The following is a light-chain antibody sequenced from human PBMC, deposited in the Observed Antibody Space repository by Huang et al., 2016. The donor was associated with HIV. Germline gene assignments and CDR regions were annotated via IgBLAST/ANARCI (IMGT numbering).Light chain of an antibody. CDR1: HSITTY. CDR2: AAS. J-gene: IGKJ1*01. CDR3: QQSYIIPWT. Sequence: IQMTQSPSSLPAFVGHRVTITCRASHSITTYLNWYQKKIGESPKLLIYAASILQSGVPFRFGGSGSGTNFSLTITNLQSEDFAVYYCQQSYIIPWTFGQGTRVEI. V-gene: IGKV1-39*01.